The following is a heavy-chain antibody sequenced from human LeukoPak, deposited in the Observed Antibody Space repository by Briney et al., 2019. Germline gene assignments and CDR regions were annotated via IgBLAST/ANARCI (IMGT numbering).Heavy chain of an antibody. Sequence: RGASVKVSCKASGGTFSSYAISWVRQAPGQGLEWMGWISAYNGNTNYAQKLQGRVTMTTDTSTSTAYMELRSLRSDDTAVYYCARVAGDPIVVVPAAKGWDYYYYGMDVWGQGTTVTVSS. V-gene: IGHV1-18*01. CDR2: ISAYNGNT. CDR1: GGTFSSYA. D-gene: IGHD2-2*01. CDR3: ARVAGDPIVVVPAAKGWDYYYYGMDV. J-gene: IGHJ6*02.